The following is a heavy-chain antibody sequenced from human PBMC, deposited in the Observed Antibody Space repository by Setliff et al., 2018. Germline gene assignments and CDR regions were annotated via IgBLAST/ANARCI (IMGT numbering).Heavy chain of an antibody. D-gene: IGHD6-25*01. CDR2: ISPYNGDT. Sequence: ASVKVSCKPSGYGFISYGVSWVRQAPGQGLEWMGWISPYNGDTDYAQQFQGRVTMTAETSTNTAYMGLRSLRSDDTAVYYYARATYTSEWYEHRSFDFWGQGSLVTVSS. J-gene: IGHJ4*02. V-gene: IGHV1-18*01. CDR3: ARATYTSEWYEHRSFDF. CDR1: GYGFISYG.